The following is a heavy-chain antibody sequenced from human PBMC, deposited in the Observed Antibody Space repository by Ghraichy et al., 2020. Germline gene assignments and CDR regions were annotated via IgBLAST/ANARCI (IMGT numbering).Heavy chain of an antibody. D-gene: IGHD1-26*01. CDR2: IFHNGNT. Sequence: SETLSLTCAVSGGSITTDNWWHWLRQSPEKGLEWIGEIFHNGNTNYNPSLKSRVTMSVDKSQSQFSLMLNSLTAADTAVYFCAREKGAGTYMGFDYWGQGILVTVSS. J-gene: IGHJ4*02. CDR3: AREKGAGTYMGFDY. V-gene: IGHV4-4*02. CDR1: GGSITTDNW.